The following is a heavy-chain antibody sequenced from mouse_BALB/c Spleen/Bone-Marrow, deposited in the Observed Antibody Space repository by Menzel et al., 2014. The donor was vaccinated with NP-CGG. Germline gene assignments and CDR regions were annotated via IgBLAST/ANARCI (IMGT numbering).Heavy chain of an antibody. D-gene: IGHD4-1*02. J-gene: IGHJ4*01. CDR2: ITPNSDHT. Sequence: LVESGAELARPGASVKMSCKASGYTFTSYTMHWVKQRPGQGLEWIGYITPNSDHTNYNQKFKDRATLTADKSPSTAYMQLSSLTSEDSAIYYCSRSTFAHVMDSWGQGTSVTVSS. CDR1: GYTFTSYT. V-gene: IGHV1-4*01. CDR3: SRSTFAHVMDS.